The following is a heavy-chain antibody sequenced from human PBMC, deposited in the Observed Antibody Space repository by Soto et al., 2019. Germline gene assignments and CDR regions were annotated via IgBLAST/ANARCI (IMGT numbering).Heavy chain of an antibody. J-gene: IGHJ4*02. CDR3: ATFRPSNHQSGFDY. D-gene: IGHD2-2*01. V-gene: IGHV3-72*01. CDR1: GFTFSDNY. CDR2: IRNKRYDYTT. Sequence: EVQLVESGGGLVQPGGSLRLSCAASGFTFSDNYMDWVRQAPGKGLEGVGRIRNKRYDYTTAYAAAVNGRFSISRAEAQISVFLHINSPRTEATAVSYCATFRPSNHQSGFDYWGQGTLVSVSS.